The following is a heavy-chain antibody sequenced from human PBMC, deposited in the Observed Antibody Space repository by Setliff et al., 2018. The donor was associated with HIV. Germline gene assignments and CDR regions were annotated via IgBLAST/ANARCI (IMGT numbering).Heavy chain of an antibody. V-gene: IGHV3-30*19. CDR1: GFNFSNYG. D-gene: IGHD6-6*01. Sequence: GGSLRLSCAASGFNFSNYGMHGVRQAPGKGLEWMAVISHDGITGFYADSVNGRFTISRDNSRNTAFLQMNSLSGEDTAVYYCARVPSDSMYFDFWGHGTQVTVSS. CDR3: ARVPSDSMYFDF. J-gene: IGHJ4*01. CDR2: ISHDGITG.